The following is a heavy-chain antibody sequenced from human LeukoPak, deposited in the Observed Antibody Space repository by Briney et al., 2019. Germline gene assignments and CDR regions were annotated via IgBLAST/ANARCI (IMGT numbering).Heavy chain of an antibody. Sequence: SETLSLTCTVSGGSISSYYWSWIRQPAGKGLEWIGRVYTSGNTKYNPSLKSRVTISVDKSKNQFSLKVNSVTAADTAVYYCARDQTATGYFDYWGQGALVTVSS. D-gene: IGHD2-21*02. CDR3: ARDQTATGYFDY. V-gene: IGHV4-4*07. CDR1: GGSISSYY. J-gene: IGHJ4*02. CDR2: VYTSGNT.